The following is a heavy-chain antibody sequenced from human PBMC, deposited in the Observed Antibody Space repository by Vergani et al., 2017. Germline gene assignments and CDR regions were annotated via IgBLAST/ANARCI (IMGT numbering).Heavy chain of an antibody. CDR3: AMGKGYNPLGY. D-gene: IGHD5-24*01. Sequence: EVQLVESGGGLVQPGRSLRLSCAASGFTFDDYAMHWVRQAPGKGLEWVSGISWNSGSIGYADSVKGRFTISRDNAKNSLYLQMNSLRAEDTALYYCAMGKGYNPLGYWGQGTLVTVSS. CDR1: GFTFDDYA. J-gene: IGHJ4*02. V-gene: IGHV3-9*01. CDR2: ISWNSGSI.